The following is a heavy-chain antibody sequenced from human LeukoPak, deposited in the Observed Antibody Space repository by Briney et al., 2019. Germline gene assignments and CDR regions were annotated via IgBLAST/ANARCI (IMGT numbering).Heavy chain of an antibody. Sequence: GGSLILSCAASVFSFSSNRMHWARHAPWKGLEWVASINHNGNVNYYVDSVKGRFTISRDNAKNSLYLQMSNLRAEDTAVYFCARGGGLDVWGQGATVTVSS. V-gene: IGHV3-7*03. CDR3: ARGGGLDV. CDR1: VFSFSSNR. J-gene: IGHJ6*02. CDR2: INHNGNVN. D-gene: IGHD3-16*01.